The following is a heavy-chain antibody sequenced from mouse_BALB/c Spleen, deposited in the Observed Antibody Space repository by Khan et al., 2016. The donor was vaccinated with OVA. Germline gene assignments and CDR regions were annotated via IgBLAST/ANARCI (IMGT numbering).Heavy chain of an antibody. D-gene: IGHD2-4*01. CDR3: TRSYDSYYFDY. Sequence: VQLKESGTVLARPGASVKMSCKASGYSFTSFWMHWVKQRPGLGLEWIGAIYPGISDTRYTQKFKGKAKLTSVTSASTAYLELSSLTNEDSAVYYCTRSYDSYYFDYWGQGTLLTVSS. CDR2: IYPGISDT. J-gene: IGHJ2*01. CDR1: GYSFTSFW. V-gene: IGHV1-5*01.